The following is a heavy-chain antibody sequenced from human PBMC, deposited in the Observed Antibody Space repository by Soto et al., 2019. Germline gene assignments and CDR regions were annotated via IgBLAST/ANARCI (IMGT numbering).Heavy chain of an antibody. CDR2: INPSGGST. J-gene: IGHJ6*02. D-gene: IGHD3-22*01. CDR3: ARRAPYYYDSSGYYYYYGMDV. CDR1: GYTFTSYY. V-gene: IGHV1-46*01. Sequence: ASVKVSCKASGYTFTSYYMHWVRQAPGQGLEWMGIINPSGGSTSYAQKFQGRVTMTRDTSTSTVYMELSSLRSEDTAVYYCARRAPYYYDSSGYYYYYGMDVWGQGTTVTVSS.